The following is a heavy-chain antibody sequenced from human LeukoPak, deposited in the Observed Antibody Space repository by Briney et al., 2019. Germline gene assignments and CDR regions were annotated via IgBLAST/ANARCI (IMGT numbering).Heavy chain of an antibody. CDR3: AKGIVEMATIRYYYYMDV. D-gene: IGHD5-24*01. CDR1: AFIFNNAW. J-gene: IGHJ6*03. CDR2: ISGSGGST. Sequence: TGGSLRLSCATSAFIFNNAWMSWVRQAPGKGLEWVSAISGSGGSTYYADSVKGRFTISRDNSKNTLYLQMNSLRAEDTAVYYCAKGIVEMATIRYYYYMDVWGKGTTVTVSS. V-gene: IGHV3-23*01.